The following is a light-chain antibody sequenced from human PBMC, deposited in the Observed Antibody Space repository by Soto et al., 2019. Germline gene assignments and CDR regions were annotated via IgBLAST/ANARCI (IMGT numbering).Light chain of an antibody. CDR1: SSNIGAGYD. CDR3: QSYDSSLSGWV. J-gene: IGLJ3*02. V-gene: IGLV1-40*01. CDR2: GNS. Sequence: LTQPPSVSGAPGQRVTISCTGSSSNIGAGYDVHWYQQLPGTAPKLLIYGNSNRPSGVPDRFSGSKSGTSASLAITGLQAEDEADYYCQSYDSSLSGWVFGGGTKVTVL.